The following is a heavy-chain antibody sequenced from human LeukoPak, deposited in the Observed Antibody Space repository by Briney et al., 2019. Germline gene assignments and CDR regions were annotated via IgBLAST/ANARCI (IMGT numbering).Heavy chain of an antibody. Sequence: GGSLRLSCAASGFTFSTYAMSWVRQAPGKGLEWVSAISGSGGSTYYADSVKGRFTVSRDNSKNTLYLQMNSLRAEDTAVYYCAGTTVTTSFWYFDLWGRGTLVTVSS. D-gene: IGHD4-17*01. CDR2: ISGSGGST. J-gene: IGHJ2*01. CDR3: AGTTVTTSFWYFDL. CDR1: GFTFSTYA. V-gene: IGHV3-23*01.